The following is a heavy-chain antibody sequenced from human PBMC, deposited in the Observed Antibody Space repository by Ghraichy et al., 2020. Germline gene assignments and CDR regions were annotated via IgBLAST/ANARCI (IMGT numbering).Heavy chain of an antibody. D-gene: IGHD2-2*01. CDR2: ISGSGGST. V-gene: IGHV3-23*01. J-gene: IGHJ3*02. CDR3: AKDPPPTGYCSSTSCRDAFDI. CDR1: GFTFSSYA. Sequence: GGSLRLSCAASGFTFSSYAMSWVRQAPGKGLEWVSAISGSGGSTYYADSVKGRFTISRDNSKNTLYLQMNSLRAEDTAVYYCAKDPPPTGYCSSTSCRDAFDIWGQGTMVTVSS.